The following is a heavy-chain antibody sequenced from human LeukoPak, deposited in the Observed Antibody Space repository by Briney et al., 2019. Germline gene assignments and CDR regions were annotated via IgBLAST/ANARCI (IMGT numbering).Heavy chain of an antibody. V-gene: IGHV3-23*01. CDR1: GFTFSSYA. Sequence: GGSLRLSCAASGFTFSSYAMSWVRQAPGKGLEWVSAISGSGGSTYYADSVKGRFTISRDNSKNTLYLQMNSLRAEDTAVYYCAKDKAFIVGATSFDYWGQGTLVTVSS. CDR3: AKDKAFIVGATSFDY. CDR2: ISGSGGST. J-gene: IGHJ4*02. D-gene: IGHD1-26*01.